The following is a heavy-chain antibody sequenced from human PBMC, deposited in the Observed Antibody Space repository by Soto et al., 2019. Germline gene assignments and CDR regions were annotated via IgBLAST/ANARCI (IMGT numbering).Heavy chain of an antibody. Sequence: PGGSLRLSCAASEFSFSDYWMAWVRQAPGKGLEWVANLDQGGGEKHYVDSAKGRFTISRDNAKNTLYLQMNSLRAEDTAVYYCAKDLEYGDYDYYFDYWGQGTLVTVSS. CDR1: EFSFSDYW. J-gene: IGHJ4*02. CDR2: LDQGGGEK. D-gene: IGHD4-17*01. CDR3: AKDLEYGDYDYYFDY. V-gene: IGHV3-7*05.